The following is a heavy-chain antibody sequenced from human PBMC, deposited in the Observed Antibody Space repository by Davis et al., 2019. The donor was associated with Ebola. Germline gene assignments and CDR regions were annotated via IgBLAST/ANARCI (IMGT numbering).Heavy chain of an antibody. CDR3: ATDVVDAAIGGLDV. Sequence: GESLKISCAGSEFIFSDYSMSWVRQAPGKGLEWVSSISDVGTYISYSHSVRGRFTISRDNARNSLYLQMNSLRAEDTAVYYCATDVVDAAIGGLDVWGQGTTVTVSS. D-gene: IGHD2-2*01. CDR1: EFIFSDYS. CDR2: ISDVGTYI. V-gene: IGHV3-21*01. J-gene: IGHJ6*02.